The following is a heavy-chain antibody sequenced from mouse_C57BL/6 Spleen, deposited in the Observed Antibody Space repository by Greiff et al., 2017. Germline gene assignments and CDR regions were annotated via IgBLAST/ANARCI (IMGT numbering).Heavy chain of an antibody. CDR2: INPGSGGT. J-gene: IGHJ2*01. CDR3: ARDDYDVHYFDY. D-gene: IGHD2-4*01. CDR1: GYAFTNYL. V-gene: IGHV1-54*01. Sequence: QVQLQKSGAELVRPGTSVKVSCKASGYAFTNYLIEWVKQRPGQGLEWIGVINPGSGGTNYNEKFKGKATLTADKSSSTAYMQLSSLTSEDSAVYFCARDDYDVHYFDYWGQGTTLTVSS.